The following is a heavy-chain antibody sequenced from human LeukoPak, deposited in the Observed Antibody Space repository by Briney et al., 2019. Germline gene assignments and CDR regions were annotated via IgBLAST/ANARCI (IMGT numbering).Heavy chain of an antibody. CDR3: ARCGDDIGFVFDI. CDR2: INHIGST. CDR1: GGSFSNYY. J-gene: IGHJ3*02. V-gene: IGHV4-34*01. D-gene: IGHD2-21*02. Sequence: SETLSLSCAVYGGSFSNYYWSWIRQPPGKGLEWIGEINHIGSTNYNPSYKSRVTMSLDTSKNHFPLKLTSVTAADTAVYYCARCGDDIGFVFDIWGQGTMVTVSS.